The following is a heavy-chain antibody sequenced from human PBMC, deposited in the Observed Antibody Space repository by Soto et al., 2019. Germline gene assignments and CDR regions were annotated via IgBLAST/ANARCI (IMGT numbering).Heavy chain of an antibody. D-gene: IGHD3-9*01. CDR2: IHYSGST. CDR1: GGSISNGDYY. Sequence: SETLSLTCTVSGGSISNGDYYWSWIRQPPGKGLEWIGHIHYSGSTYHNPSLKSRVTISVDTSKNQFSLKLSSVTAADTAVYYCARTHYDILTGYSLDGYFDYWGQGTLVTVSS. V-gene: IGHV4-30-4*02. J-gene: IGHJ4*02. CDR3: ARTHYDILTGYSLDGYFDY.